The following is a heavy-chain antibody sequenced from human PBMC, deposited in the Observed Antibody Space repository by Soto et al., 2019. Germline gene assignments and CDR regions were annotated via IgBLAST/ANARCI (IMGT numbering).Heavy chain of an antibody. D-gene: IGHD4-17*01. Sequence: QVQLQESGPGLVKPSQTLSLTCTVSGGSLSSGTYYWSWIRQPPGKGLEWIGYIYHSGSSQSNPSLKSRVTISIDTSKHQFSLELRSVTAADTAVYYCARDLLDTTVDYYFDSWGPGRLVTVSS. CDR3: ARDLLDTTVDYYFDS. J-gene: IGHJ4*02. CDR1: GGSLSSGTYY. V-gene: IGHV4-30-4*01. CDR2: IYHSGSS.